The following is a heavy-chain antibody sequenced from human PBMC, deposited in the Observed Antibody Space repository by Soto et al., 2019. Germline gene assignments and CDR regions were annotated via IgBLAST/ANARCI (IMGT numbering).Heavy chain of an antibody. V-gene: IGHV4-31*03. D-gene: IGHD3-22*01. CDR2: IYYSGST. Sequence: QVQLQESGPGLVKPSQTLSLTCTVSGGSISSGGYYWSWIRQHPGKGLEWIGYIYYSGSTYYNPPPKSRVTLPVATSKNQFSLKLSSVNAAATAVYYCARYCSGYYRGAFDIWGQGTMVTVSS. CDR1: GGSISSGGYY. CDR3: ARYCSGYYRGAFDI. J-gene: IGHJ3*02.